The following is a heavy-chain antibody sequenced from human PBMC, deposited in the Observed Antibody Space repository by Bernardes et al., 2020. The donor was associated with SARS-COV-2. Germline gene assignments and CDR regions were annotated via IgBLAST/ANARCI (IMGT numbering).Heavy chain of an antibody. D-gene: IGHD2-2*01. CDR2: ISAYNGNT. V-gene: IGHV1-18*01. CDR1: GYTFTSYG. Sequence: ASLKASCKASGYTFTSYGISWVRQAPGQGLEWMGWISAYNGNTNYAQKLQGRVTMTTDTSTSTAYMELRSLRSDDTAVYYCARDLPVIVVVPAATYGDPSFDSWGHGTLVTVSS. J-gene: IGHJ4*01. CDR3: ARDLPVIVVVPAATYGDPSFDS.